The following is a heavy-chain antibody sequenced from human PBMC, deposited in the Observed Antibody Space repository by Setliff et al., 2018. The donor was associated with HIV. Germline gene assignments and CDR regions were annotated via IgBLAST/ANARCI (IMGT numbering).Heavy chain of an antibody. D-gene: IGHD6-19*01. CDR1: GGSISSGSYY. V-gene: IGHV4-61*09. CDR2: IYTSGST. J-gene: IGHJ4*02. CDR3: AREGFDSSGWYPYYFDY. Sequence: PSETLSLTCTVSGGSISSGSYYWSWIRQPAGKGLEWIGHIYTSGSTNYNPSLKSRVTISVDTSKNQFSLKLSSVTAAGTAVYYCAREGFDSSGWYPYYFDYWGQGTLVTVSS.